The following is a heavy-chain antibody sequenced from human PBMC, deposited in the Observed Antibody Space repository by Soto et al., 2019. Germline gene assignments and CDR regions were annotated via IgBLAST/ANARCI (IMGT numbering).Heavy chain of an antibody. CDR1: GFTLNRYG. D-gene: IGHD1-1*01. Sequence: PGGPLRLCCAASGFTLNRYGMYWVRQAPGKGLEWISRISTDGTTTGYADSVRGRLTVSRDNAKNTLYLQMNSLRVEDTAVYYCTRDRNTITLFDYCGQGA. CDR3: TRDRNTITLFDY. J-gene: IGHJ4*02. CDR2: ISTDGTTT. V-gene: IGHV3-74*01.